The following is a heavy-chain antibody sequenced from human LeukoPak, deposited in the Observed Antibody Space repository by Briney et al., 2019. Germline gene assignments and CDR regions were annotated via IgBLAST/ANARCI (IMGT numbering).Heavy chain of an antibody. J-gene: IGHJ6*03. CDR3: ARDPIGGLYYYYMDV. CDR2: ISSSSSYI. Sequence: KPGGSLRLSCAASGFTFSSYSMNWVRQAPGKGLEWVSSISSSSSYIYYADSVKGRFTISRDNAKNSLYLQMNSLRAEDTAVYYCARDPIGGLYYYYMDVWGKGTTVTVSS. CDR1: GFTFSSYS. V-gene: IGHV3-21*01. D-gene: IGHD4-23*01.